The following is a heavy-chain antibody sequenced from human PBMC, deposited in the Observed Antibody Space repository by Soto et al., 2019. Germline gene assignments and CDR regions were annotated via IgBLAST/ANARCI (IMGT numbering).Heavy chain of an antibody. J-gene: IGHJ4*02. CDR1: GFSLSTSGVG. V-gene: IGHV2-5*02. CDR2: IYWDDDK. CDR3: AHPRLRGYFDY. Sequence: QITLKESGPTLVKPTQTLSLTCTFSGFSLSTSGVGVAWIRQPPEKALEWLAIIYWDDDKRYSPSLKSRLTITTDTSKNQVVLTMTNMDPVDTATYYCAHPRLRGYFDYWGQGTLVTVSS.